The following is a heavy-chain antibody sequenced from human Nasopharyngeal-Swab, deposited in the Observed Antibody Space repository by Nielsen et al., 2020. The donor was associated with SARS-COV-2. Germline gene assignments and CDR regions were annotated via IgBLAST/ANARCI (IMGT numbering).Heavy chain of an antibody. V-gene: IGHV3-7*01. CDR2: IKQDGSDK. Sequence: GESLKISCAASGFSFSEYYMSWIRQAPGKGPEWVANIKQDGSDKYYVDSVKGRFTISRDNAKNSLELQMNSLRVEDTAVYYCGRGGKLGALDIWGQGTMVTVSS. CDR3: GRGGKLGALDI. D-gene: IGHD3-16*01. J-gene: IGHJ3*02. CDR1: GFSFSEYY.